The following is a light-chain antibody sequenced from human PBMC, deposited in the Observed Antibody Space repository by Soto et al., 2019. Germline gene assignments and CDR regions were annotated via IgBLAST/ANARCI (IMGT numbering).Light chain of an antibody. CDR2: GNS. Sequence: QSVLTQPPSVSGAPGQRVTISCTGSSSNIGAGYDVHWYQQLPGTAPKLLIYGNSNRPSGVPDRFSGSKSGTSASLAIPGLQAEDEADYYCQSYDSGYVFGTGTKVTVL. V-gene: IGLV1-40*01. CDR1: SSNIGAGYD. CDR3: QSYDSGYV. J-gene: IGLJ1*01.